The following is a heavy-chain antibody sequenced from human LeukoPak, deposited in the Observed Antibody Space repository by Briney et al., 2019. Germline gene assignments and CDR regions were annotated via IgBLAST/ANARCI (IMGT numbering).Heavy chain of an antibody. CDR2: INPNSGGT. Sequence: ASVKVSCKASGYTFTGYYMQWMRQAPGQGLEWMGRINPNSGGTNYAQKFQGRVTMTRDTSISTAYMELSRLRSDDTAVYYCARDPSMIVVVSKFDYWGQGTLVTVSS. J-gene: IGHJ4*02. CDR1: GYTFTGYY. D-gene: IGHD3-22*01. V-gene: IGHV1-2*06. CDR3: ARDPSMIVVVSKFDY.